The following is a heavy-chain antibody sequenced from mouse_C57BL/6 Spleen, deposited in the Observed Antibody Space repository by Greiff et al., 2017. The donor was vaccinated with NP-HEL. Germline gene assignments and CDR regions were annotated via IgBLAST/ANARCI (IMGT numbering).Heavy chain of an antibody. J-gene: IGHJ1*03. CDR1: GFNIKNTY. CDR2: IDPANGNT. V-gene: IGHV14-3*01. D-gene: IGHD1-1*01. Sequence: EVKLMESVAELVRPGASVKLSCTTSGFNIKNTYMHWVKQRPEQGLEWIGRIDPANGNTKYAPKFQGKATITADTSSNTAYLQLSSLTSEDTAIYYCARDYGSSYWYFDVRDTGTTVTVSS. CDR3: ARDYGSSYWYFDV.